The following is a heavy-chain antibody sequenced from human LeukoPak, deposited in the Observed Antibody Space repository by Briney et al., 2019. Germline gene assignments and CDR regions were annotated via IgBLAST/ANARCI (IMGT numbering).Heavy chain of an antibody. D-gene: IGHD3-10*01. CDR1: GFTFSSYA. CDR2: ISGSGGST. CDR3: AKDNGSGSYYNNYFDY. J-gene: IGHJ4*02. Sequence: PGGSLRLSCAASGFTFSSYAMSWVRQAPGKGLEWVSAISGSGGSTYYADSVKGRFTISRDNSKNTLYLQMNSLRAEDTAVYYCAKDNGSGSYYNNYFDYWGQGTLVTVSS. V-gene: IGHV3-23*01.